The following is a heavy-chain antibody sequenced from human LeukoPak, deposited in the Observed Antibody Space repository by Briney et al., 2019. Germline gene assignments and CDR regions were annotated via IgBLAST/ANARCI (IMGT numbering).Heavy chain of an antibody. J-gene: IGHJ4*02. V-gene: IGHV3-74*01. Sequence: GGSLRLSCAASGFTFSSNWMHWVRQAPGKGLVWVSRSNEDGSTTNYADSVKGRFTISRDNAKNTLYLQMNSLTAEDTAVYYCVRDLGGRSGHWGQGTLVIVSS. CDR3: VRDLGGRSGH. CDR1: GFTFSSNW. D-gene: IGHD1-26*01. CDR2: SNEDGSTT.